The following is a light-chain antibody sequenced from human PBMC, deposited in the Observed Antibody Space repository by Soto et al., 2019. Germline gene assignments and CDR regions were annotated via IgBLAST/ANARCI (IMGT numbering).Light chain of an antibody. J-gene: IGKJ1*01. Sequence: DIQMTQSPSTLSASVGDRVTITCRASQSISSWLAWYQQKPGKAPKLLIYKASNLESGVPSRFSGSGSGTEFTLTISSLQPDDFATYYCKQYISYFRVFGQGTKVDIK. CDR2: KAS. V-gene: IGKV1-5*03. CDR3: KQYISYFRV. CDR1: QSISSW.